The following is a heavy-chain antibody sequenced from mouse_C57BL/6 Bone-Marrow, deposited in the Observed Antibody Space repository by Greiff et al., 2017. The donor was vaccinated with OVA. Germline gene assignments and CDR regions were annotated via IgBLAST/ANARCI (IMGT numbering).Heavy chain of an antibody. D-gene: IGHD1-1*01. CDR2: ISDGGSYT. V-gene: IGHV5-4*01. J-gene: IGHJ3*01. CDR1: GFTFSSYA. CDR3: ARASPHYYGRVERPAWFAY. Sequence: EVQVVESGGGLVKPGGSLKLSCAASGFTFSSYAMSWVRQTPEKRLEWVATISDGGSYTYYPDNVKGRFTISRDNAKNNLYLQMSHLKSEDTAMYYCARASPHYYGRVERPAWFAYWGQGTLVTVSA.